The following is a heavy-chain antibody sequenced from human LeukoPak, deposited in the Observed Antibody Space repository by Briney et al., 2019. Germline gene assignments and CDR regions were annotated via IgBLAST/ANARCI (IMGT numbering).Heavy chain of an antibody. J-gene: IGHJ3*02. CDR1: GFTFSSYS. Sequence: GGSLRLSCAASGFTFSSYSMNRVRQAPGKGLEWVSSISSSSSYIYYADSVKGRFTISRDNAKNSLYLQMNSLRAEDTAVYYCARDLEQQLDGGAFDIWGQGTMVTVSS. D-gene: IGHD6-13*01. CDR2: ISSSSSYI. V-gene: IGHV3-21*01. CDR3: ARDLEQQLDGGAFDI.